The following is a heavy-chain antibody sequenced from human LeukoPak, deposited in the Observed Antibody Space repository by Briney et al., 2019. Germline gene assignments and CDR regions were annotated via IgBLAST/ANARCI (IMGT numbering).Heavy chain of an antibody. CDR2: INPNSGGT. J-gene: IGHJ5*02. CDR1: GYTLTGCY. CDR3: ARPRLAMVRGRANQWWFDP. D-gene: IGHD3-10*01. V-gene: IGHV1-2*02. Sequence: ASVKVSCKASGYTLTGCYMHWVRQAPGQGLEWMGWINPNSGGTNYAQKFQGRVTMTRDTSISTAYMELSRLRSDDTAVYYCARPRLAMVRGRANQWWFDPWGQGTLVTVSS.